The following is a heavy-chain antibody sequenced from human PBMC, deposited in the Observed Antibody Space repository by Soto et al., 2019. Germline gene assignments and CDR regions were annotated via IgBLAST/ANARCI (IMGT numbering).Heavy chain of an antibody. CDR3: AGADIVVVPAVMDV. CDR1: GFTFSDYY. Sequence: QVQLVESGGGLVKPGGSLRLSCAASGFTFSDYYMSWIRQAPGKGLEWVSYISSSGSTIYYADSVKGRFTISRDNAKNSLYLQMHSLRAEDTAVYDCAGADIVVVPAVMDVWGKGTTVTVSS. D-gene: IGHD2-2*01. CDR2: ISSSGSTI. V-gene: IGHV3-11*01. J-gene: IGHJ6*03.